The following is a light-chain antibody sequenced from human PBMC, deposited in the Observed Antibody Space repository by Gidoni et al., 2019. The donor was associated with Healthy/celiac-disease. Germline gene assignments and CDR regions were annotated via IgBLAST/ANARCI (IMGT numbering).Light chain of an antibody. Sequence: EIVLTQSPVTLSLSPGERATLSCRASQSVSSSYLALYQQKPGQAPRLLIYGASSRATGIPDRFSGSGSGTDFTLTISRLEPEDFAVYYCQQYGSSPPSITFGQGTRLEIK. CDR2: GAS. V-gene: IGKV3-20*01. CDR1: QSVSSSY. CDR3: QQYGSSPPSIT. J-gene: IGKJ5*01.